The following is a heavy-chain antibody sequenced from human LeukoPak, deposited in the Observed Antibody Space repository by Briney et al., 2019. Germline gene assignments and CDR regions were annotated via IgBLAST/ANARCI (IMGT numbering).Heavy chain of an antibody. D-gene: IGHD2-2*01. J-gene: IGHJ4*02. CDR1: GGSLSGYY. Sequence: SETLSLTCAVYGGSLSGYYWSWIRQPPGKGPEWIGEINHSGSTNYNPSLKSRVTISVDTSKNQFSLKLSSVTAADTAVYYCARGFLPVPTGWGQGTLVTVSS. CDR3: ARGFLPVPTG. CDR2: INHSGST. V-gene: IGHV4-34*01.